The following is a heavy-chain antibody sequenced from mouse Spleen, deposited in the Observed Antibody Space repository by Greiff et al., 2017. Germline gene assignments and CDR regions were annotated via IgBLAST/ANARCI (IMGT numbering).Heavy chain of an antibody. CDR3: AKRGNYYGSEGWFAY. J-gene: IGHJ3*01. V-gene: IGHV5-4*01. Sequence: EVQVVESGGGLVKPGGSLKLSCAASGFTFSSYAMSWVRQTPEKRLEWVATISDGGSYTYYPDNVKGRFTISRDNAKNNLYLQMSHLKSEDTAMYYCAKRGNYYGSEGWFAYWGQGTLVTVSA. CDR2: ISDGGSYT. CDR1: GFTFSSYA. D-gene: IGHD1-1*01.